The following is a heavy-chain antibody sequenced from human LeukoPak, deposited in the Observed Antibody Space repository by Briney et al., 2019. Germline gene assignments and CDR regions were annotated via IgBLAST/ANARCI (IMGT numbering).Heavy chain of an antibody. J-gene: IGHJ5*02. CDR3: ARHPYDFWSGYLNWFDP. CDR2: ISYSGST. V-gene: IGHV4-59*08. Sequence: SETLSLTCTVSGGSISSYYWSWIRQPPGKGLEWIGYISYSGSTNSNPSLNSRVTISLDTPKNQFSLKLSSVTAADTAVYYCARHPYDFWSGYLNWFDPWGQGTLVTVSS. CDR1: GGSISSYY. D-gene: IGHD3-3*01.